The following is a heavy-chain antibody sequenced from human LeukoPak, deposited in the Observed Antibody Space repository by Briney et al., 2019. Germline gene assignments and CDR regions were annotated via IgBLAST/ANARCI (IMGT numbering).Heavy chain of an antibody. J-gene: IGHJ4*02. CDR2: IYTSGST. CDR1: GGSISSYY. CDR3: ARINVAVFDY. V-gene: IGHV4-4*09. Sequence: PSETLSLICTVSGGSISSYYWSWIRQPPGKGLEWIGYIYTSGSTNYNPSLKSRVTISVDTSKNQFSLKLSSVTAADTAVYYCARINVAVFDYWGQGTLVTVSS. D-gene: IGHD5-12*01.